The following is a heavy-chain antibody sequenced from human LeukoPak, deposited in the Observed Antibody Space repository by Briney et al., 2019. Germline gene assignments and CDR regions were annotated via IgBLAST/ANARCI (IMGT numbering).Heavy chain of an antibody. CDR1: GGTFSSYA. Sequence: ASVKVSCKASGGTFSSYAISWVRQAPGQGLEWTGGIIPIFGTANYAQKFQGRVTITADESTSTAYMELSSLRSEDTAVYYCARTLSSHSGYYYMDVWGKGTTVTVSS. CDR3: ARTLSSHSGYYYMDV. D-gene: IGHD3-10*01. CDR2: IIPIFGTA. V-gene: IGHV1-69*13. J-gene: IGHJ6*03.